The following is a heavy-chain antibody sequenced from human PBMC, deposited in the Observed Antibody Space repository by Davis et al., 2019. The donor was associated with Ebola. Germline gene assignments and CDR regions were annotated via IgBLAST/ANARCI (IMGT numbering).Heavy chain of an antibody. V-gene: IGHV1-69*13. CDR3: ASYYDFWSGYPNWFDP. Sequence: SVKVSCKASGDTFSTYAITWVRQAPGQGLEWMGGIIPMFDTTNYAQKFQGRVTITADESTSTAYMELSSLRSEDTAVYYCASYYDFWSGYPNWFDPWGQGTLVTVSS. D-gene: IGHD3-3*01. CDR2: IIPMFDTT. J-gene: IGHJ5*02. CDR1: GDTFSTYA.